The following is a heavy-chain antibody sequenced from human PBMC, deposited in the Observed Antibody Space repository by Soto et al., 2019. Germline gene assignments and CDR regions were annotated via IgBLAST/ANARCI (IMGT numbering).Heavy chain of an antibody. CDR2: ITSDTKNI. J-gene: IGHJ4*02. CDR1: GFNFKIYS. V-gene: IGHV3-48*02. Sequence: EVQLVESGGDLVQRGGSLRLSCVASGFNFKIYSMNWVRQAPGKGLEWVSYITSDTKNIKYVDSVKGRFTISRDNAKNSVYLHMNSLRDEDTAVYYCARSVEGYFDYWGQGTVVTVSS. CDR3: ARSVEGYFDY. D-gene: IGHD6-19*01.